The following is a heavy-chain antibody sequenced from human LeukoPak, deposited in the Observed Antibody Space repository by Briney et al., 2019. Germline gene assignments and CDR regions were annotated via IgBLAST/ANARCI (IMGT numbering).Heavy chain of an antibody. D-gene: IGHD1-7*01. J-gene: IGHJ4*02. CDR2: IAYGGKNK. V-gene: IGHV3-30*18. Sequence: PGGSLRLSCAASGFNLSNYGMHWVRQAPGKGLEWVAVIAYGGKNKYYVDTVKGRFTISRDNSKNTLYLQMNSLRLEDTAMYHCANRGRNYPFDYWGQGTLVIVSS. CDR1: GFNLSNYG. CDR3: ANRGRNYPFDY.